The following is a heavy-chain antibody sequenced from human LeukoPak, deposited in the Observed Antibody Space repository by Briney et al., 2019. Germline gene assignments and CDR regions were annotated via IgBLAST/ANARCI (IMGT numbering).Heavy chain of an antibody. CDR2: ISTYTSNT. CDR3: ARDVAGDFDY. J-gene: IGHJ4*02. V-gene: IGHV1-18*01. D-gene: IGHD2-15*01. Sequence: ASVKVSCKTSGYTFTNYGISWVRQAPGQGLEWMGWISTYTSNTHYAKKFQGRVFMTTDTSTSTAYMDLRSLKSDDTAVYYCARDVAGDFDYWGQGTLVTVSS. CDR1: GYTFTNYG.